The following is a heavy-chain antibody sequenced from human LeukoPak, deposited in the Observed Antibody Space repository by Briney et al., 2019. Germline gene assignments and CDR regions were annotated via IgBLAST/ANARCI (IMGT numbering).Heavy chain of an antibody. CDR2: INHSGST. CDR3: ARHLSIAVAAGDWFDP. J-gene: IGHJ5*02. D-gene: IGHD6-19*01. CDR1: GGSFSGYY. Sequence: SETLSLTCAVYGGSFSGYYWSWIRQPPGKGLEWIGEINHSGSTYYNPSLKSRVTISVDTSKNQFSLKLSSVTAADTAVYYCARHLSIAVAAGDWFDPWGQGTLVTVSS. V-gene: IGHV4-34*01.